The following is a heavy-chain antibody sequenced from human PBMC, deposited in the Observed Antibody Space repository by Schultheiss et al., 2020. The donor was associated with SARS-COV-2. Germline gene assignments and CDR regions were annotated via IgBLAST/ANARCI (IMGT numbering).Heavy chain of an antibody. CDR3: ARGSYYYGSGSRPYYYYGMDV. V-gene: IGHV3-23*01. CDR1: GFTVSSNY. CDR2: ISGSGGST. Sequence: GGSLRLSCAASGFTVSSNYMSWVRQAPGKGLEWVSAISGSGGSTYYADSVKGRFTISRDNSKNTLYLQMNSLRAEDTAVYYCARGSYYYGSGSRPYYYYGMDVWGQGTTVTVSS. D-gene: IGHD3-10*01. J-gene: IGHJ6*02.